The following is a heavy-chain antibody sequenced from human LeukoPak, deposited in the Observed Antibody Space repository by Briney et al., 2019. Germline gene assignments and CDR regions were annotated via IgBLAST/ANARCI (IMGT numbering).Heavy chain of an antibody. Sequence: SGTLSLTCTVSGGSITSTNWWSWVRQSPGKGLECVGQISQGGATTYNPSLKSRASISMDKSKNQFSLNLTSVTAADTAVYYCATDYGDRSMVSFDIWGQGTMVTASS. J-gene: IGHJ3*02. CDR3: ATDYGDRSMVSFDI. V-gene: IGHV4-4*02. CDR1: GGSITSTNW. CDR2: ISQGGAT. D-gene: IGHD4-17*01.